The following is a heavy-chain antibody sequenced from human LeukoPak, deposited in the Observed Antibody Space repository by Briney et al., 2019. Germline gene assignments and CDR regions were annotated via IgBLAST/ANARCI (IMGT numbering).Heavy chain of an antibody. Sequence: PSQTLSLTCTVSGGSISSGSYYWSWLRQPPGKGLEWIGYIYYSGSTNYNPSLKSRVTISVDTSKNQFSLKLSSVTAADTAVYYCARDVSGSYYLWGQGTLVTVSS. CDR3: ARDVSGSYYL. D-gene: IGHD1-26*01. V-gene: IGHV4-61*01. CDR1: GGSISSGSYY. CDR2: IYYSGST. J-gene: IGHJ5*02.